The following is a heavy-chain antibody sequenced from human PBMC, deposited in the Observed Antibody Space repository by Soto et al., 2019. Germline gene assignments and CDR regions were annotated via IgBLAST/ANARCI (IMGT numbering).Heavy chain of an antibody. CDR2: VFHSGST. D-gene: IGHD6-19*01. CDR3: ARHPTFSGWEYYFDY. J-gene: IGHJ4*02. V-gene: IGHV4-39*01. Sequence: QLQLQESGPGLVKPSETLSLTCTVSGDSVSRSNYYWGWIRQPPGKGLEWIGSVFHSGSTYYNPSLKSRVTMSVDTSKNQFSLNLSSVTAADAAVYYCARHPTFSGWEYYFDYWGQGTPVTVSS. CDR1: GDSVSRSNYY.